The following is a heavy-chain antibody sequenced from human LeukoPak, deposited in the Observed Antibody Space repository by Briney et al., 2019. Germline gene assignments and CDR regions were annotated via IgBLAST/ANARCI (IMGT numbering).Heavy chain of an antibody. CDR1: GFTFSSYG. CDR2: IWYDGSNK. J-gene: IGHJ4*02. Sequence: PGTSLRLSCAASGFTFSSYGMHWVRQAPGKGLEWVAVIWYDGSNKYYADSVRGRFTISRDNSKNTLYLQMNSLRAEDTAVYYCARIITYYDSSGYRGYYFDYWGQGTLVTVSS. CDR3: ARIITYYDSSGYRGYYFDY. D-gene: IGHD3-22*01. V-gene: IGHV3-33*01.